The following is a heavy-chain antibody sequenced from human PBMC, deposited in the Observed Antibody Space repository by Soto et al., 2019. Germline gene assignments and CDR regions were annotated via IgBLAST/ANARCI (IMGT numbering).Heavy chain of an antibody. D-gene: IGHD5-18*01. Sequence: ETLSLTCTVSGGSISSYYWSWIRQPPGKGLEWIGYIYYSGSTNYNPSLKSRVTISADTSKNQFSLKLSSVTAADTAVYYCARLVWSYGTWFDPWGQGTLVTVSS. CDR3: ARLVWSYGTWFDP. V-gene: IGHV4-59*08. CDR2: IYYSGST. J-gene: IGHJ5*02. CDR1: GGSISSYY.